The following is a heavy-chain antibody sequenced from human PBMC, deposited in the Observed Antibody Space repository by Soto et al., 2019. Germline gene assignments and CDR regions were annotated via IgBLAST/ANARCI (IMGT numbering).Heavy chain of an antibody. CDR2: IIPSFGTA. V-gene: IGHV1-69*06. CDR3: AREGVVSGGDYYYGMDV. J-gene: IGHJ6*02. Sequence: QVQLVQSGAEVKKPGSSVKVSCKASGGTFSSYAISWVRQAPGQGLEWMGGIIPSFGTANYAQKFQGRVTITADKSTSTAYMELSSLRSEDTAVYYWAREGVVSGGDYYYGMDVWGQGTTVTVSS. D-gene: IGHD2-15*01. CDR1: GGTFSSYA.